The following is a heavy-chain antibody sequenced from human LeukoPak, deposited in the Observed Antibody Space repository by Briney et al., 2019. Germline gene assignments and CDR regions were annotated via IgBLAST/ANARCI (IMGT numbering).Heavy chain of an antibody. V-gene: IGHV1-18*01. CDR3: ATLPEGYYNDSSGYASSFGPPAY. D-gene: IGHD3-22*01. J-gene: IGHJ4*02. CDR1: GYTFTSYG. CDR2: ISAYNGNT. Sequence: ASVKVSCKASGYTFTSYGISWVRQAPGQGLEWMGWISAYNGNTNYAQKLQGRVTMTTDTSTSTAYMELRSLRSDDTAVYYCATLPEGYYNDSSGYASSFGPPAYSSQGTLVTVSS.